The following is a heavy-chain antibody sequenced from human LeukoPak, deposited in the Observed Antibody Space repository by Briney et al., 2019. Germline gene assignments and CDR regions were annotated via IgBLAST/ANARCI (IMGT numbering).Heavy chain of an antibody. CDR2: MYTSGST. CDR3: ARHEGDPYYYYMDV. D-gene: IGHD3-10*01. J-gene: IGHJ6*03. Sequence: SETLSLTCTVSGDSISTYYWSWIRQPAGKGLEWIGRMYTSGSTNYNPSLKSRVTMSVDTSKNQFSLKLSSVTAADTAVYYCARHEGDPYYYYMDVWGKGTTVTVSS. V-gene: IGHV4-4*07. CDR1: GDSISTYY.